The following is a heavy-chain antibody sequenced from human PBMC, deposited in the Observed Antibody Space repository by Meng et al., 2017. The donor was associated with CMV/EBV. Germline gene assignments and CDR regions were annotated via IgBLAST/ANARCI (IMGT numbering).Heavy chain of an antibody. CDR3: ASFRSTSYSSSSAGDY. D-gene: IGHD6-6*01. V-gene: IGHV1-8*03. CDR1: GYTFTSYD. Sequence: ASVKVSCKASGYTFTSYDINWVRQATGQGLEWMGWMNPNSGNTGYAQKFQGRVTITRNTSISTAYMELSSLRSEDTAVYYCASFRSTSYSSSSAGDYWGQGTLVTVSS. CDR2: MNPNSGNT. J-gene: IGHJ4*02.